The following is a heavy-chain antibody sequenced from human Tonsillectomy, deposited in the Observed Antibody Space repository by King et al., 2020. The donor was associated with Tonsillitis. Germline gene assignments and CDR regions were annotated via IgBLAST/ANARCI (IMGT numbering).Heavy chain of an antibody. CDR2: IFYSGST. J-gene: IGHJ2*01. V-gene: IGHV4-30-4*07. CDR3: ARAPVIAPAPGNYGDCSYFDL. D-gene: IGHD4-17*01. Sequence: VQLQESGPGLVKPSQTLSLTCAVSGGSISNGGYSWSWIRQPPGKGLEWIAYIFYSGSTYYNPSLKSRVTISVDTSKNQFSLKVSSVTAADTAVYYCARAPVIAPAPGNYGDCSYFDLWGRGTLVIVSS. CDR1: GGSISNGGYS.